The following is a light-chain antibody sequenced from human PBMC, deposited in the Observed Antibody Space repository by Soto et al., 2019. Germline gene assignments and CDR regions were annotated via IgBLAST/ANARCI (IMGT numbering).Light chain of an antibody. J-gene: IGKJ2*01. CDR2: KAS. Sequence: DIQMTQSPSTLFASVGDRVTLTCRASQTVNSFLAWYQHKPGKAPKLLIYKASSLESGVPSRFSGSGSGTEFTLTISSLQSEDFAVYYCLQHKSWPFTFGQGTKLEIK. CDR1: QTVNSF. CDR3: LQHKSWPFT. V-gene: IGKV1-5*03.